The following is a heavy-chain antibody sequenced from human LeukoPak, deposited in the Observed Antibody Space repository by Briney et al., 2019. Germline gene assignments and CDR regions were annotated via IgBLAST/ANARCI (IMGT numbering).Heavy chain of an antibody. Sequence: GGSLRLSCATSGFTFISYAMSSVRQAPGKGLELVSAISGNGGSTYYAASVKGRFTISRDNSKNTLYLKMNSLRAEDTAVYYCAKIIGQWRVRDAFDIWGKGTMVTASS. J-gene: IGHJ3*02. CDR1: GFTFISYA. CDR3: AKIIGQWRVRDAFDI. CDR2: ISGNGGST. D-gene: IGHD6-19*01. V-gene: IGHV3-23*01.